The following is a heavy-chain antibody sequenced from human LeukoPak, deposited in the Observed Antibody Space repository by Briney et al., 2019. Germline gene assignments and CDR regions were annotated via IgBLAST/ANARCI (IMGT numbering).Heavy chain of an antibody. D-gene: IGHD2-2*02. CDR3: ARGGEEDIVVVPAAISYY. J-gene: IGHJ4*02. V-gene: IGHV1-46*01. Sequence: ASVKVSCKASGGTFSSYAISWVRQAPGQGLEWMGIINPSGGSTSYAQKFQGRVTMTRDTSTSTVYMELSSLRSEDTAVYYCARGGEEDIVVVPAAISYYWGQGTLVTVSS. CDR2: INPSGGST. CDR1: GGTFSSYA.